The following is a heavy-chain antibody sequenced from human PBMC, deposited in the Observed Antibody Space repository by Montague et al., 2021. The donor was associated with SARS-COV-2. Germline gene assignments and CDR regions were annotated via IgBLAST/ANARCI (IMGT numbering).Heavy chain of an antibody. D-gene: IGHD3-9*01. CDR2: IDWDDDK. V-gene: IGHV2-70*04. Sequence: PALVKPTQTLTLSCTFSGFSLSTSGMRASWIRQPPGKALEWLARIDWDDDKFYSTSLKTRLTISTDTSKNQLVLTMTNMDPVDTATYYCARENYDILTGTTLGLDYWGQGTLVTVSS. CDR3: ARENYDILTGTTLGLDY. J-gene: IGHJ4*02. CDR1: GFSLSTSGMR.